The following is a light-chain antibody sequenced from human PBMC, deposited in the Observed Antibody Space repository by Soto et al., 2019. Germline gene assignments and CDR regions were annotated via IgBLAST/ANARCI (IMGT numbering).Light chain of an antibody. J-gene: IGKJ4*01. CDR2: DTS. CDR1: QSVSSY. Sequence: EIMLTQSPGTLSLSVGERVTLSCRASQSVSSYLAWYQQTPGQAPRLLIYDTSNRATGTPDRFSGSGSGTDFTLTISRLEPEDFTVYYCQQYGSSPLTFGGGTTVEIK. V-gene: IGKV3-20*01. CDR3: QQYGSSPLT.